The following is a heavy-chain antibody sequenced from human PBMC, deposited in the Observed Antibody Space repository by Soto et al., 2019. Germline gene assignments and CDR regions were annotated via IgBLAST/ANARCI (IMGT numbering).Heavy chain of an antibody. V-gene: IGHV1-18*01. CDR1: GYTFTSYG. CDR3: ARDQGYYDILTVYYYYYYYYGMDV. CDR2: ISAYNGNT. D-gene: IGHD3-9*01. Sequence: ASVKVSCKASGYTFTSYGISWVRQAPGQGLEWMGWISAYNGNTNYAQKLQGRVTMTTDTSTSTAYMELRSLRSDDTAVYYCARDQGYYDILTVYYYYYYYYGMDVWG. J-gene: IGHJ6*02.